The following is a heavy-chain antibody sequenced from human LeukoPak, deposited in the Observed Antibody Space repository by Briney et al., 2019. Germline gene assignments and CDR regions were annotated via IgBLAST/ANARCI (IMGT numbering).Heavy chain of an antibody. D-gene: IGHD3-10*01. CDR3: ARAAGSGSYYNAYHYYYYYYMDV. CDR1: GFTFSSYW. CDR2: IKQDGSEK. J-gene: IGHJ6*03. V-gene: IGHV3-7*01. Sequence: GGSLRLSCAASGFTFSSYWMSWVRQAPGKGLEWVANIKQDGSEKYYVDSVKGRLTISRDNAKNSLYLQMNSLRAEDTAVYYCARAAGSGSYYNAYHYYYYYYMDVWGKGTTVTVSS.